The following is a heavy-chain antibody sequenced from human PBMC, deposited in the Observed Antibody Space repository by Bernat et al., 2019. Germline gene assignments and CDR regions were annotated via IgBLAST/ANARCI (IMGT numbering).Heavy chain of an antibody. CDR1: GFTFSSYA. J-gene: IGHJ3*02. V-gene: IGHV3-23*01. Sequence: EVQLLESGGGLVQPGGSLRLSCAASGFTFSSYAMSWVRQAPGKGLAWVSAISGSGGSTYYADSVKGRFTISRDNSKNTLYLQMNSLRAEDTAVYYCAKDRIYCSGGSCYSDAFDIWGQGTMVTVSS. CDR2: ISGSGGST. CDR3: AKDRIYCSGGSCYSDAFDI. D-gene: IGHD2-15*01.